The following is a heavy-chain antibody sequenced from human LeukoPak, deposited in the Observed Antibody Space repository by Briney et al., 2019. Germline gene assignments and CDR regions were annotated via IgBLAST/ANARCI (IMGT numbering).Heavy chain of an antibody. V-gene: IGHV4-30-4*01. CDR1: GDSISSGNYY. J-gene: IGHJ4*02. D-gene: IGHD1-14*01. Sequence: SETLSLTCTVSGDSISSGNYYWSWIRQPPGKGLEWIGSIFYTGSTYYNPSLKSRVTLSVDTSKTQFSLKLNSVTAADTAVYYCARGRLNLDYWSQGALVTVSS. CDR3: ARGRLNLDY. CDR2: IFYTGST.